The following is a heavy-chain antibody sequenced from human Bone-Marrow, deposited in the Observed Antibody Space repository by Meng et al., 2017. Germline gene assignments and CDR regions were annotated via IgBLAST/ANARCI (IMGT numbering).Heavy chain of an antibody. V-gene: IGHV2-5*01. D-gene: IGHD3-10*01. Sequence: SGPTLVKPTQTLTLTCTFSGFSLSTSGVAVGWIRQPPGKALEWLAVIYWNDDKYYSPFLQSRLTITKDTSKNQVVLTMNNMDPVDTATYYCAHISGWDPQPDSFALWGKGTMVTVSS. CDR3: AHISGWDPQPDSFAL. CDR2: IYWNDDK. J-gene: IGHJ3*01. CDR1: GFSLSTSGVA.